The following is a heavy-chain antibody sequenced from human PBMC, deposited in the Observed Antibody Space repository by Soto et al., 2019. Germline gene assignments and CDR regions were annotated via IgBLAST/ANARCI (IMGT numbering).Heavy chain of an antibody. CDR2: IFYSGGT. CDR1: GGSILDSTYY. CDR3: ARQASGYYYGWFDP. V-gene: IGHV4-39*01. Sequence: SESLSLTCTSCGGSILDSTYYWSWIRQSPGKGLEWIGTIFYSGGTFYTPSLKSRVTMSVDTSNNQFSLKLSSVTAADTAVYYCARQASGYYYGWFDPWGQGTLVTVSS. J-gene: IGHJ5*02. D-gene: IGHD3-22*01.